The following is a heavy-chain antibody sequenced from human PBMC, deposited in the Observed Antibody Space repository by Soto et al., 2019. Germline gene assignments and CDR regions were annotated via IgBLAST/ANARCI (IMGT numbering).Heavy chain of an antibody. Sequence: GGSLRLSCAASGFTFSSYSMNWVRQAPGKGLEWVSYISSSSSTIYYADSVKGRFTISRDNAKNSLYLQMNSLRAEDTAVYYCARIARDIVVVPARYYYYMDVWGKGTTVTVSS. V-gene: IGHV3-48*01. CDR2: ISSSSSTI. J-gene: IGHJ6*03. D-gene: IGHD2-2*01. CDR1: GFTFSSYS. CDR3: ARIARDIVVVPARYYYYMDV.